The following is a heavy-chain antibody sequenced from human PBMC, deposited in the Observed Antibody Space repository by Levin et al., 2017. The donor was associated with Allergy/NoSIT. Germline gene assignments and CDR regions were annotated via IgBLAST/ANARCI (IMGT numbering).Heavy chain of an antibody. Sequence: GESLKISCAASGFTFSSYAMSWVRQAPGKGLEWVSAISGSGGSTYYADSVKGRFTISRDNSKNTLYLQMNSLRAEDTAVYYCAKSGATIFGVVIHDWYFDLWGRGTLVTVSS. CDR2: ISGSGGST. CDR3: AKSGATIFGVVIHDWYFDL. CDR1: GFTFSSYA. V-gene: IGHV3-23*01. J-gene: IGHJ2*01. D-gene: IGHD3-3*01.